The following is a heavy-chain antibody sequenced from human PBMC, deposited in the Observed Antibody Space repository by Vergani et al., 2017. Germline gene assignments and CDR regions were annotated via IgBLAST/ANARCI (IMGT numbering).Heavy chain of an antibody. CDR3: ARLAPEDYDFWSGYYSLFDY. Sequence: EVQLVESGGGLVQPGGSLRLSCAASGFTFSSYWMSWVRQAPGKGLEWVANIKQDGSEKYYVDSVKGRFTISRDNAKNSLYLQMNSLRAEDTAVHYCARLAPEDYDFWSGYYSLFDYWGQGTLVTVYS. D-gene: IGHD3-3*01. CDR1: GFTFSSYW. CDR2: IKQDGSEK. V-gene: IGHV3-7*01. J-gene: IGHJ4*02.